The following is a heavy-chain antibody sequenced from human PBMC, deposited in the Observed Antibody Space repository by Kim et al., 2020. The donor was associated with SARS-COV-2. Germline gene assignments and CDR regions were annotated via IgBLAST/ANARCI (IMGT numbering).Heavy chain of an antibody. D-gene: IGHD1-7*01. J-gene: IGHJ3*02. CDR3: ARDGVRGTVDAFDI. CDR1: GVSFSTHG. CDR2: IWSDGSNK. V-gene: IGHV3-33*01. Sequence: GGSLRLSCAASGVSFSTHGMHWVRQAPGKGLEWVAVIWSDGSNKNYGDSVKGRFTISRDKSENTLYLQANSLRADDTAVYYCARDGVRGTVDAFDIWGQGTMVTVFS.